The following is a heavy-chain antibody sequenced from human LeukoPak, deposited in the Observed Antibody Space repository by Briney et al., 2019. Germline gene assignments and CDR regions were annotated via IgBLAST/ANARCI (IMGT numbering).Heavy chain of an antibody. CDR3: TSFALGAAAGT. V-gene: IGHV3-33*01. J-gene: IGHJ4*02. D-gene: IGHD6-13*01. CDR2: IWYDGSNK. Sequence: GGSLRLSCAASGFTFSSYGMHWVRQAPGKGLEWVAVIWYDGSNKYYADSVKGRFTISRDNSKNTLYLQMNSLRAEDTAVYYCTSFALGAAAGTWGQGTLVTVSS. CDR1: GFTFSSYG.